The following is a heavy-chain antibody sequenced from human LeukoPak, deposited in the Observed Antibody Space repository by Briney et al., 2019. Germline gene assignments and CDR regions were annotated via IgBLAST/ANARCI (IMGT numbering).Heavy chain of an antibody. V-gene: IGHV4-34*01. J-gene: IGHJ6*03. Sequence: ETLSLTCAVYGGSFSGYYWSWIRQPPGKRLEWIGEINHSGSTNYNPSLKSRVTISVDTSKNQFSLKLSSVTAADTAVYYCARGSGGVVPAVTPDYYMDVWGKGTTVTVSS. CDR1: GGSFSGYY. CDR3: ARGSGGVVPAVTPDYYMDV. CDR2: INHSGST. D-gene: IGHD2-2*01.